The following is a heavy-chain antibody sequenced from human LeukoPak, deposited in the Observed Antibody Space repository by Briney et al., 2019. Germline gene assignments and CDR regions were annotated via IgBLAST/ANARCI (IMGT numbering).Heavy chain of an antibody. CDR3: ARTPTGTTYWFDP. D-gene: IGHD1-1*01. V-gene: IGHV4-61*02. J-gene: IGHJ5*02. CDR1: GGSISSGNYY. CDR2: IYITGTT. Sequence: PSETLSLTCTVSGGSISSGNYYWSWIRQPAGKGLEWIGRIYITGTTNYNPSLKSRVTISVDTSKSQFSLELSSVTAADTAVYYCARTPTGTTYWFDPWGQGTLVTVSS.